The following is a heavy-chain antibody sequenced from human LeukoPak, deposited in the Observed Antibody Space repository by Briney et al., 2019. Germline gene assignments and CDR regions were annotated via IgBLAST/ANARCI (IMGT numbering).Heavy chain of an antibody. Sequence: SETLSLTCAVYGGSFSGYYWSWIRQPPGKGLEWIGEINHSGSTNYNPSLKSRVTVSVDTSKNQFSLKLSSVTAADTAVYYCARGRVRCSSTSCYSFWYHPWGQGTLVTVSS. CDR3: ARGRVRCSSTSCYSFWYHP. J-gene: IGHJ5*02. V-gene: IGHV4-34*01. CDR2: INHSGST. D-gene: IGHD2-2*01. CDR1: GGSFSGYY.